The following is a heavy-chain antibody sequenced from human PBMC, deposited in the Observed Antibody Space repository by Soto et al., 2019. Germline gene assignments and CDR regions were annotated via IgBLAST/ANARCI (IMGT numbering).Heavy chain of an antibody. J-gene: IGHJ6*02. CDR3: ARAPGMNPDIVVVPAAMLYYYYGMDV. CDR2: KRYDGSNK. CDR1: GFTFSSYG. D-gene: IGHD2-2*01. Sequence: PGGSLRLSCAASGFTFSSYGMHWVRQAPGKGIELVEVKRYDGSNKYYADSVKGRFNISRDNSKNTLYWQMNSLRAEDTAVYYCARAPGMNPDIVVVPAAMLYYYYGMDVWGQGTTVTVSS. V-gene: IGHV3-33*01.